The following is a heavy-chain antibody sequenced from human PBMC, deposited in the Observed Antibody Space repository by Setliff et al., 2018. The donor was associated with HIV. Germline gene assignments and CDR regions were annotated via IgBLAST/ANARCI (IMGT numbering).Heavy chain of an antibody. CDR2: IYYSGST. CDR1: GDSISSSYY. Sequence: SETLSLTCTVSGDSISSSYYWTWIRQPPGKGLEWIGYIYYSGSTNYNPSLKSRVTISVDTSKNQFSLKLSSVTAADTAVYYCARGSRGYSYAYYYYYMDVWGKGTTVTVSS. D-gene: IGHD5-18*01. V-gene: IGHV4-59*01. CDR3: ARGSRGYSYAYYYYYMDV. J-gene: IGHJ6*03.